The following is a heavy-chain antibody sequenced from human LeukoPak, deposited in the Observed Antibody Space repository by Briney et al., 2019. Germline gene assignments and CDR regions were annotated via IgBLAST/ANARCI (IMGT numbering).Heavy chain of an antibody. CDR1: GFTFSSYG. Sequence: PGGSLRLSCAASGFTFSSYGMHWVRQAPGKGLEWVAFIRYDGSNKYYADSVKGRFTISRDNSKNTLYLQMNGLRAEDTAVYYCAKDLVRGSSWYASNFDYWGQGTLVTVSS. J-gene: IGHJ4*02. CDR3: AKDLVRGSSWYASNFDY. CDR2: IRYDGSNK. V-gene: IGHV3-30*02. D-gene: IGHD6-13*01.